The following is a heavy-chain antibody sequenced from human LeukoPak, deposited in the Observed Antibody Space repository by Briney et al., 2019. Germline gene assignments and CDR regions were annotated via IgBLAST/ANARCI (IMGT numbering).Heavy chain of an antibody. CDR3: ARDGVAEDLDTNNWFDP. CDR2: IYYSGST. Sequence: PSETLSLTCTVSGGSISSYYRSWIRQPPGKGLEWIGYIYYSGSTNYNPSLKSRVTISVDTSKNQFSLKLSSVTAADTAVYYCARDGVAEDLDTNNWFDPWGQGTLVTVSS. CDR1: GGSISSYY. D-gene: IGHD3/OR15-3a*01. J-gene: IGHJ5*02. V-gene: IGHV4-59*01.